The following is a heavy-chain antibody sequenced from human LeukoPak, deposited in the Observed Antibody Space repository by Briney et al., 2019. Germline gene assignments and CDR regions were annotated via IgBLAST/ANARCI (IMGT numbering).Heavy chain of an antibody. CDR3: ARVNINNWHSCDY. D-gene: IGHD1-1*01. CDR2: IYHSGST. V-gene: IGHV4-4*02. J-gene: IGHJ4*02. Sequence: SETLSLTCAVSGGSISSSNWWSRVRQPPGKGLEWIGEIYHSGSTNYNPSLKSRVTISVDKSRNHFSLNLSSVTAADTAVYYCARVNINNWHSCDYWGQGTLVTVSS. CDR1: GGSISSSNW.